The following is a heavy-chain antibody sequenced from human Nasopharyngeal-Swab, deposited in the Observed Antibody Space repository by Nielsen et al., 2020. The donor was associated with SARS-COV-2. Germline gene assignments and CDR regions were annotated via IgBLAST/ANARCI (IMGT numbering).Heavy chain of an antibody. J-gene: IGHJ6*02. D-gene: IGHD6-13*01. Sequence: SETLSLTCTVSGGSISSSSSYWGWIRQRPGKGLEWIGSIYYSGSIYYNPSLKSRVTITVDTSKTQFPLKLSSVTAADTAVFYCVGSSWYGDYYYYYGMDVWGQGTTVTVSS. CDR3: VGSSWYGDYYYYYGMDV. V-gene: IGHV4-39*06. CDR2: IYYSGSI. CDR1: GGSISSSSSY.